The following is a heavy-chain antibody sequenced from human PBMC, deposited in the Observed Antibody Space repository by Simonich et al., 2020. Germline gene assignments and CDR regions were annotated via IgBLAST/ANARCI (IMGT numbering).Heavy chain of an antibody. CDR2: MNPNRGNT. D-gene: IGHD2-2*01. CDR1: GYTFTSYD. CDR3: ARARYCSSTSCYNWFDP. Sequence: QVQLVQSGAEVKKPGASVKVSCKASGYTFTSYDINWVRQDTGQGLEWMGGMNPNRGNTGYAQKFQGRVTITRNTSISTAYMELSSLRSEDTAVYYCARARYCSSTSCYNWFDPWGQGTLVTVSS. V-gene: IGHV1-8*03. J-gene: IGHJ5*02.